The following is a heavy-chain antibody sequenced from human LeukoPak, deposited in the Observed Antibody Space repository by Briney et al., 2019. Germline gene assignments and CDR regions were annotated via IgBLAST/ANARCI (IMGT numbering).Heavy chain of an antibody. CDR2: IGTAGDT. CDR3: ARGAGYYYFDY. V-gene: IGHV3-13*01. D-gene: IGHD3-9*01. J-gene: IGHJ4*02. Sequence: GGSLRLSCAASGFTFSSYDMHWVCQATGKGLEWVSAIGTAGDTYYPGSVKGRFTISRENAKNSLYLQMNSLRAGDTAVYYCARGAGYYYFDYWGQGTLVTVSS. CDR1: GFTFSSYD.